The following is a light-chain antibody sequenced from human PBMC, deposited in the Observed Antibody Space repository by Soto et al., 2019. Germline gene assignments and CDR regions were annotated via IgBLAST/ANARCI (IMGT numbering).Light chain of an antibody. V-gene: IGLV2-23*01. CDR1: SSDIGSYTL. CDR2: EGS. J-gene: IGLJ3*02. Sequence: QSAPTQPASVSGSPGQSITISCTGTSSDIGSYTLVSWYQHHPGKAPKLMIYEGSKRPSGVSNRFSGSKSGNTASLTISGLQAEDEADYYCCSYAGSSTWVFGGGTKLTVL. CDR3: CSYAGSSTWV.